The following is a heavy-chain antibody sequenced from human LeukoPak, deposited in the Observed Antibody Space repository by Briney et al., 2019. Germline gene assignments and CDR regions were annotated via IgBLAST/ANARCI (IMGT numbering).Heavy chain of an antibody. CDR3: ARDAVGATRWFDP. CDR1: DYTFTSYG. Sequence: VASVKVSWKASDYTFTSYGISWVRQAPVQGLEWMGWISAYNGNTNYAQKRQGRVTMTTDTSTSTAYMKLWSLRSDDTAVYYCARDAVGATRWFDPWGQGTLVTVSS. D-gene: IGHD1-26*01. J-gene: IGHJ5*02. CDR2: ISAYNGNT. V-gene: IGHV1-18*01.